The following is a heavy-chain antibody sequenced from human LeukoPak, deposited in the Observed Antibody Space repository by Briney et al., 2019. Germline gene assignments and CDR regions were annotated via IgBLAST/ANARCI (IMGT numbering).Heavy chain of an antibody. J-gene: IGHJ5*02. CDR2: IYTSGST. D-gene: IGHD3-10*01. CDR3: ARDNPLSLFGGFDP. Sequence: SETLSLTCTVSGGSISSYYWSWIRQPAGKGLEWIGRIYTSGSTNYNPSLKSRVTMSVDTSKNQFSLKLSSVTAAYTAVYYCARDNPLSLFGGFDPWGQGTLVTVSS. CDR1: GGSISSYY. V-gene: IGHV4-4*07.